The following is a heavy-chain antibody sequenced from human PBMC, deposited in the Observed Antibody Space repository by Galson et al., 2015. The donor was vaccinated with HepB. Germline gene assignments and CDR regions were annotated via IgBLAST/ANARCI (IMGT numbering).Heavy chain of an antibody. D-gene: IGHD3-3*01. CDR2: ISSSGSTI. Sequence: SLRLSCAASGFTFSSYEMNWVRQAPGKGLEWVSYISSSGSTIYYADSVKGRFTISRDNAKNSLYLQMNSLRAEDTAVYYCAKSSGGYYLSYYYYGMDVWGQGTTVTVS. V-gene: IGHV3-48*03. J-gene: IGHJ6*02. CDR1: GFTFSSYE. CDR3: AKSSGGYYLSYYYYGMDV.